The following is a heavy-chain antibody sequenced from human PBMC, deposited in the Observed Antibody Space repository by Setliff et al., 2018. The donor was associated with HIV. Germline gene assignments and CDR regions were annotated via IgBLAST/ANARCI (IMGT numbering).Heavy chain of an antibody. CDR3: VRQATFGGRIDY. Sequence: ASVKVSCKASGYTFSDYFIHWVRQAPGQALEWMGRLNPNSGGPSYAQKFQGRVTMTRDTSISVADMELSGLRSDDTAIYFCVRQATFGGRIDYWGQGTLVTVSS. CDR2: LNPNSGGP. D-gene: IGHD3-16*01. CDR1: GYTFSDYF. V-gene: IGHV1-2*06. J-gene: IGHJ4*02.